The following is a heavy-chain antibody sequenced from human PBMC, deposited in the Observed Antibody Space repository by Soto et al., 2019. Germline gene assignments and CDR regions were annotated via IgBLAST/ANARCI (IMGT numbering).Heavy chain of an antibody. CDR3: ATGHDYSWTI. Sequence: QVQLQQWGAGLLKPSETLSLTCAVYGGSLTYYYGSWIRQPPGKGPEWIGEFNYSGTTKYNPSLKSRVTISVDMSKSQFSLKLSSVTAADTAIYYCATGHDYSWTIGGQGTLVTVSS. D-gene: IGHD3-16*01. CDR1: GGSLTYYY. CDR2: FNYSGTT. J-gene: IGHJ4*02. V-gene: IGHV4-34*01.